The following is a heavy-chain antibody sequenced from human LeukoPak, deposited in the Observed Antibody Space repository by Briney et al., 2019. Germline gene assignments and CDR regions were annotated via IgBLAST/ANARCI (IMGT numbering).Heavy chain of an antibody. J-gene: IGHJ3*02. CDR2: IKQDGSEK. D-gene: IGHD3-3*01. CDR1: GFTFSSYW. CDR3: SRDPGITVFGVVIVSNAFDI. Sequence: PGGSLRLSCAASGFTFSSYWMSWVRQAPGMGLEWVANIKQDGSEKYYVDSVKGRFTISRDNAKNSLYLQLNSLRAEDTAVYYCSRDPGITVFGVVIVSNAFDIWGQGTMVTVSS. V-gene: IGHV3-7*01.